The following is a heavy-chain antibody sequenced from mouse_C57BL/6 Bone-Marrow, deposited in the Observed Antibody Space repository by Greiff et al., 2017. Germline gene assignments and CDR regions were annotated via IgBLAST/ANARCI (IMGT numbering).Heavy chain of an antibody. CDR3: ARHRGTVVESWFAY. Sequence: EVQVVESGGGLVQPGGSLKLSCAASGFTFSDYGMAWVRQAPRKGPEWVGFISNLAYSIYYADTVTGRFTITRENAKNTLYLEMSSLRSEDSAMYYCARHRGTVVESWFAYWGQGTLVTVSA. CDR2: ISNLAYSI. CDR1: GFTFSDYG. D-gene: IGHD1-1*01. V-gene: IGHV5-15*01. J-gene: IGHJ3*01.